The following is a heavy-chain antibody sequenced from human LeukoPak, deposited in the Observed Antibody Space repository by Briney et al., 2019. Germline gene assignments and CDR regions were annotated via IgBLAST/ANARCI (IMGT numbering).Heavy chain of an antibody. CDR2: IYHRGST. J-gene: IGHJ4*02. D-gene: IGHD3-3*01. V-gene: IGHV4-38-2*02. Sequence: SETLSLTCTVSGYSISNGYYWGWIRQPPGKGLEWVGSIYHRGSTYYNPSLRSRVTISLDRSKKKFSLKLTSVTAADAAVYFCARGAEYYAIWRGYAGYSDYWGQGISVTVSS. CDR1: GYSISNGYY. CDR3: ARGAEYYAIWRGYAGYSDY.